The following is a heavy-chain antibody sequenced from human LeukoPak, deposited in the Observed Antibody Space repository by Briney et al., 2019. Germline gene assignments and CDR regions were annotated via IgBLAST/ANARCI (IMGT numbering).Heavy chain of an antibody. CDR1: LDSISSFY. V-gene: IGHV4-4*07. J-gene: IGHJ4*02. CDR3: ARDVGASNFDY. CDR2: IYTTGKT. D-gene: IGHD1-26*01. Sequence: SETLSLTCNVSLDSISSFYWSWIRQSAGAGLEWIGRIYTTGKTDYNPSLKSRVTVSVDTSRNQVSLKLRSVTAADTAVYYCARDVGASNFDYWGQGILATVSS.